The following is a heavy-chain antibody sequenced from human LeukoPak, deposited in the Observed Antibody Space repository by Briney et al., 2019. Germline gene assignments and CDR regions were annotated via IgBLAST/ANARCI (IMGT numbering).Heavy chain of an antibody. J-gene: IGHJ3*02. CDR2: FDPEDGET. CDR3: ATDRYCSSTCCSAFDI. V-gene: IGHV1-24*01. Sequence: ASVKVSCKVSGYTLTELSMHWVRQAPGKGLEWMGGFDPEDGETIYAQKFQGRVTMTEDTSTDTAYMELSSLRSEDTAVYYCATDRYCSSTCCSAFDIWGQGTMVTVSS. D-gene: IGHD2-2*01. CDR1: GYTLTELS.